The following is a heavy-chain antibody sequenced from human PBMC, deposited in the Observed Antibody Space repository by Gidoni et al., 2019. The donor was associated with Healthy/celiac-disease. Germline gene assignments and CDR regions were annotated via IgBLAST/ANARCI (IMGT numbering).Heavy chain of an antibody. CDR2: INPSGGST. V-gene: IGHV1-46*01. CDR3: ARDRRGRSDSSGYYYQVAFDY. J-gene: IGHJ4*02. D-gene: IGHD3-22*01. CDR1: GYTFPRYY. Sequence: QVQLVQSGAEVKKPGASVKVSCKASGYTFPRYYMPWVRQAPGQGLEWMGIINPSGGSTSYAQKFQGRVTMTRDTSTSTVYMELSSLRSEDTAVYYCARDRRGRSDSSGYYYQVAFDYWGQGTLVTVSS.